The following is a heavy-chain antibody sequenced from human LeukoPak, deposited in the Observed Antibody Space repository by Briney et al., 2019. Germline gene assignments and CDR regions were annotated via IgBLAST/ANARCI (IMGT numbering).Heavy chain of an antibody. V-gene: IGHV3-9*01. J-gene: IGHJ1*01. Sequence: GRSLRLSCAASGFTFDDYAMHWVRQAPGKGLEWVSGISWNSGSIGYADSVKGRFTISGDNAKNSLYLQMNSLRAEDTALYYCAKDFRTGGSYYGHYFQHWGQGTLVTVSS. CDR1: GFTFDDYA. D-gene: IGHD1-26*01. CDR2: ISWNSGSI. CDR3: AKDFRTGGSYYGHYFQH.